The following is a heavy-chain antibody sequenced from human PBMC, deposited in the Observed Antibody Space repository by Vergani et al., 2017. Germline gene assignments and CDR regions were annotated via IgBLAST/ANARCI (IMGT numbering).Heavy chain of an antibody. CDR3: AREILSNGKASGWYRDGGWFDP. CDR2: INPNSGCT. V-gene: IGHV1-2*02. CDR1: GYTFTGYY. Sequence: QVQLVQSGAEVKKPGASVKVSCKASGYTFTGYYMHWVRQAPGQGLEWMGWINPNSGCTNYAQKFQGRVTMTRDTSISTAYMELSRLRSDDTAVYYCAREILSNGKASGWYRDGGWFDPWGQGTLVTVSS. D-gene: IGHD6-19*01. J-gene: IGHJ5*02.